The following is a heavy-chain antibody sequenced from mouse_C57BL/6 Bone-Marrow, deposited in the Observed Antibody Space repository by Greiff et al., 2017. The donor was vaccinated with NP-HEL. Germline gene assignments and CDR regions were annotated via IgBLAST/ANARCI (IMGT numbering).Heavy chain of an antibody. CDR2: IDPETGGT. CDR1: GYTFTDYE. D-gene: IGHD1-1*02. J-gene: IGHJ4*01. CDR3: TEGWGGYAMDY. V-gene: IGHV1-15*01. Sequence: VQGVESGAELVRPGASVTLSCKASGYTFTDYEMHWVKQTPVHGLEWIGAIDPETGGTAYNQKFKGKAILTADKSSSTAYMELRSLTSEDSAVDYCTEGWGGYAMDYWGQGTSVTVSA.